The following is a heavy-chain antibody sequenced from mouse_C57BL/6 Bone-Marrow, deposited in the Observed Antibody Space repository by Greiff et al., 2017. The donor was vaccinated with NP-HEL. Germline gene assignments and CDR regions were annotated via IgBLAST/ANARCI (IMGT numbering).Heavy chain of an antibody. J-gene: IGHJ3*01. Sequence: EVMLVESGGGLVQSGRSLRLSCATSGFTFSDFYMEWVRQAPGKGLEWIAASRNKANDYTTEYSASVKGRFIVSRDTSQSILYLQMNALRAEDTAIYYCARDAPEEAWFAYWGQGTLVTVSA. CDR3: ARDAPEEAWFAY. CDR1: GFTFSDFY. CDR2: SRNKANDYTT. V-gene: IGHV7-1*01.